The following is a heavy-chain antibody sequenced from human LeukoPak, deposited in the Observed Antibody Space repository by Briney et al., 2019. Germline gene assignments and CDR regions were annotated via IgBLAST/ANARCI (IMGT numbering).Heavy chain of an antibody. V-gene: IGHV4-59*01. Sequence: TSETLSLTCTVSGGSISSYYWSWIRHPPGKGLEGIGYIYYSGSTNYNPSLKSRVTISVDTSKNQFSLKLSSVTAADTAVYYCARDLAAAGTIDPWGQGTLVTVSS. CDR2: IYYSGST. CDR3: ARDLAAAGTIDP. CDR1: GGSISSYY. J-gene: IGHJ5*02. D-gene: IGHD6-13*01.